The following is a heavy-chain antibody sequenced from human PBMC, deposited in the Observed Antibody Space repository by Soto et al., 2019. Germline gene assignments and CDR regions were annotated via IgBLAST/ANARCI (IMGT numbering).Heavy chain of an antibody. J-gene: IGHJ4*02. CDR2: IYYSGST. Sequence: PSETLSLTCTVSGGSINITPYYWSWIRQPPGRGLEWIGYIYYSGSTTYSPSLKSRLSLSVDTSKNQFSLKLTSVTAADSAIYYCARGDYYGKVDFWGQGTPVTVS. CDR3: ARGDYYGKVDF. V-gene: IGHV4-61*01. CDR1: GGSINITPYY. D-gene: IGHD3-10*01.